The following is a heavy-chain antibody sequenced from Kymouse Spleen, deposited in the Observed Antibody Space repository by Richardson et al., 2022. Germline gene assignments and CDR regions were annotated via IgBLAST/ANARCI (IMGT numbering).Heavy chain of an antibody. CDR1: GFTFSNAW. Sequence: EVQLVESGGGLVKPGGSLRLSCAASGFTFSNAWMSWVRQAPGKGLEWVGRIKSKTDGGTTDYAAPVKGRFTISRDDSKNTLYLQMNSLKTEDTAVYYCTTGIVGATYYYGMDVWGQGTTVTVSS. V-gene: IGHV3-15*01. D-gene: IGHD1-26*01. CDR2: IKSKTDGGTT. CDR3: TTGIVGATYYYGMDV. J-gene: IGHJ6*02.